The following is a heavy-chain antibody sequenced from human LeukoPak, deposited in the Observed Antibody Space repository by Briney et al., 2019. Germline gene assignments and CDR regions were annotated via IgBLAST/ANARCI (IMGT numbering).Heavy chain of an antibody. CDR3: ARWTTCGGGCHILDY. J-gene: IGHJ4*02. V-gene: IGHV4-59*01. CDR1: GGSISGYY. CDR2: LYYMRGA. Sequence: PSETLSLTCTVSGGSISGYYWSWSRQPPGKGVEWIGNLYYMRGAWYKSPLKSRVTTSVDTSRNEFSLKLSSVTAADTVVYYCARWTTCGGGCHILDYWGQGILVTVSS. D-gene: IGHD2-21*02.